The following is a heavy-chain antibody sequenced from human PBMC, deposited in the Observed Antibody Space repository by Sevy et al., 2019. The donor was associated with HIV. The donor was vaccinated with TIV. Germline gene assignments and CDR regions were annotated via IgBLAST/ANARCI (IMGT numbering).Heavy chain of an antibody. D-gene: IGHD2-8*01. V-gene: IGHV3-30*02. J-gene: IGHJ6*02. CDR2: VRNDGSNK. CDR3: ARGRKTTEEWLEELDYYYGLDV. CDR1: GFSLTTSD. Sequence: GGSLRLSCAASGFSLTTSDMHWVRQAPGKGLEWVAYVRNDGSNKYYVDSVRDRFTISRDSPKNTLYLQMNSLRDEDTAIYYCARGRKTTEEWLEELDYYYGLDVWGQGTTVTVSS.